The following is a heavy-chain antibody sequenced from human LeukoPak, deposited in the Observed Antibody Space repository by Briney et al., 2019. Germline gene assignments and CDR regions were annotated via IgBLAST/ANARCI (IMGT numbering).Heavy chain of an antibody. Sequence: GGSLRLSCAASGFTFSSYAMGWVGQAPGKGLEWVSTISGSGSSSYFSDSVKGRFTISRDNSKNTLDLQMNSLRAEDTAVYYCAKRAHFTMSTDYFDYWGQGALVTVSS. CDR1: GFTFSSYA. CDR3: AKRAHFTMSTDYFDY. CDR2: ISGSGSSS. V-gene: IGHV3-23*01. J-gene: IGHJ4*02. D-gene: IGHD3-10*02.